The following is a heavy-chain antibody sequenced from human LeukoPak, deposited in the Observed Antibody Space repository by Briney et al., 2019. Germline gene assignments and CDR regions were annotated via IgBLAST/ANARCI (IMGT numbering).Heavy chain of an antibody. Sequence: GGSLRLSCAASGFTFSSYAMHWVRQAPGKGLEWVAVISYDGSNKYYADSVKGRFTISRDNSKNTLYLQMNSLRAEDTAVYYCGVSSSWYYFDYWGQGTLVTVSS. J-gene: IGHJ4*02. CDR1: GFTFSSYA. CDR3: GVSSSWYYFDY. D-gene: IGHD6-13*01. V-gene: IGHV3-30*14. CDR2: ISYDGSNK.